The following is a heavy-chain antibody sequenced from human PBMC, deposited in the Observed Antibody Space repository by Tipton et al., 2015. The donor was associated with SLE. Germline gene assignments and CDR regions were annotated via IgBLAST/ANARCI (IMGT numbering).Heavy chain of an antibody. V-gene: IGHV4-59*08. CDR3: ARHVSVIVVGQIDY. J-gene: IGHJ4*02. D-gene: IGHD3-22*01. CDR2: IYNSGST. Sequence: TLSLTCTVSGGFVNTHYWSWIRQPPGKGLEWIGYIYNSGSTNYNAALSSRVTISVDTSKNQFSLNLRSVTDADTAVYYCARHVSVIVVGQIDYWGQGTLVTVSS. CDR1: GGFVNTHY.